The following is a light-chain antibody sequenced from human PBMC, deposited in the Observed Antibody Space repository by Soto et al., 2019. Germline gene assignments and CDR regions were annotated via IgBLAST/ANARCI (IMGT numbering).Light chain of an antibody. CDR3: QHFDNLPALT. J-gene: IGKJ4*01. CDR1: QDISNY. Sequence: DIQMTQSPSSLSASVGDRVTITCQASQDISNYLNWYQQKPGKAPKVLIYDASSLETGVPSRFSGSGSGTYFTFTISSLQPEDIATYYCQHFDNLPALTFGGGTKVEIK. V-gene: IGKV1-33*01. CDR2: DAS.